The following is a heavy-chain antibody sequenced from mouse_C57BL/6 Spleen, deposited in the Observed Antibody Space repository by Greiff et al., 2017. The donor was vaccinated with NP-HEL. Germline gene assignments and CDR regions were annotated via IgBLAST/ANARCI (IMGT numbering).Heavy chain of an antibody. D-gene: IGHD2-4*01. CDR3: ARDAGGIYYDF. CDR2: INYDGSST. CDR1: GFTFSDYY. V-gene: IGHV5-16*01. J-gene: IGHJ1*03. Sequence: EVKVVESEGGLVQPGSSMKLSCTASGFTFSDYYMAWVRQVPEKGLEWVANINYDGSSTYYLDSLKSRFIISRDNAKNILYLQMSSLKSEDTATYYGARDAGGIYYDFWGTGTTVTVSS.